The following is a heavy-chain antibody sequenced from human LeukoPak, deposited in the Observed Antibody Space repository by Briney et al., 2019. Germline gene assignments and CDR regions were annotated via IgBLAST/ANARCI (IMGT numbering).Heavy chain of an antibody. J-gene: IGHJ4*02. Sequence: PGGSLRLSCAASGFSFNNYAMSWVRQAPGKGLEWVSIIISSSGSAFYADSVKGRFTISRDNSKNTLYLQMNSLRLEDTAVYYCAKGGYDYIEVAYFDFWGQGTLVSVSS. CDR3: AKGGYDYIEVAYFDF. CDR1: GFSFNNYA. V-gene: IGHV3-23*01. D-gene: IGHD5-12*01. CDR2: IISSSGSA.